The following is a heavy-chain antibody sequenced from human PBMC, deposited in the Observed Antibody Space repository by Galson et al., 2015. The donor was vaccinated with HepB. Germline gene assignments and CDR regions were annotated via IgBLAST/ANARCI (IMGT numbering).Heavy chain of an antibody. J-gene: IGHJ6*02. D-gene: IGHD5-24*01. CDR1: GYTFTSYG. CDR2: ISAYNGNT. CDR3: AREGGDGSNYYYGMDV. Sequence: SVKVSCKASGYTFTSYGISWVRQAPGQGLEWMGWISAYNGNTNYAQKLQGRVTMTTDTSTSTAYMELRSLRSDDTAVYYCAREGGDGSNYYYGMDVWGQGTTVTVSS. V-gene: IGHV1-18*04.